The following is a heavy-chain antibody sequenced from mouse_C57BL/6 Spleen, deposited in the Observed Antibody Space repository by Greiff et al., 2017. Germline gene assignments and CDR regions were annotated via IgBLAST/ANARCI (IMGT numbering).Heavy chain of an antibody. J-gene: IGHJ3*01. CDR1: GYAFSSSW. V-gene: IGHV1-82*01. CDR2: IYPGDGDT. CDR3: GRGEGFAY. Sequence: VKVVESGPELVKPGASVKISCKASGYAFSSSWMNWVKQRPGKGLEWIGRIYPGDGDTNYNGKFKGKATLTADKSSSTAYMQLSSLTSEDSAVYFCGRGEGFAYWGQGTLVTVSA.